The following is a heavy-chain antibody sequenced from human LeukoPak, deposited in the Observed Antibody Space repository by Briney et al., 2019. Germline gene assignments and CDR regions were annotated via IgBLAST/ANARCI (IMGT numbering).Heavy chain of an antibody. D-gene: IGHD1-26*01. J-gene: IGHJ3*02. CDR1: GYTFTSNY. CDR3: ARDVGPTPSGFDI. CDR2: TNPDSGGT. V-gene: IGHV1-2*06. Sequence: ASVTVSCKASGYTFTSNYIHWVRQAPGQGLEWMGRTNPDSGGTKYAQKFQGRVTMTRDTSISTAYMELSRLRSDDTAVYYCARDVGPTPSGFDIWGQGTMVTVSS.